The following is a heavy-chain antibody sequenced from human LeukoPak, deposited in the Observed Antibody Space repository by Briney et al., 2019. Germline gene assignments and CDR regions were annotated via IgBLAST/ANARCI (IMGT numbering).Heavy chain of an antibody. Sequence: GGSLRLSCAASGFTFSSYWMSWVRQAPGKGLEWVANIKQDGSEKYYVDSVEGRFTISRDNAKNSLYLQMNSLRAEDTAVYYCARTGTTGDFDYWGQGTLVTVSS. J-gene: IGHJ4*02. D-gene: IGHD1-7*01. CDR2: IKQDGSEK. CDR3: ARTGTTGDFDY. V-gene: IGHV3-7*01. CDR1: GFTFSSYW.